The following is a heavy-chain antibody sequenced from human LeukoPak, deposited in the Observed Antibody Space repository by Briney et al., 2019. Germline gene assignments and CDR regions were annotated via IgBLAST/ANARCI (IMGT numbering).Heavy chain of an antibody. CDR1: GYTFTSYA. Sequence: ASVKVSCKASGYTFTSYAMNWVRQAPGQGLEWMGWINTNTGNPTYAQGFTGRFVFSLDTSVSTAYLQISSLKAEDTAVYYCAGEQRLAHYYYYGMDVWGQGTTVTVSS. J-gene: IGHJ6*02. V-gene: IGHV7-4-1*02. CDR3: AGEQRLAHYYYYGMDV. D-gene: IGHD6-25*01. CDR2: INTNTGNP.